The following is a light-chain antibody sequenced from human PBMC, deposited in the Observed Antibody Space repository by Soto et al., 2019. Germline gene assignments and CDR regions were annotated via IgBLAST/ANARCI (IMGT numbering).Light chain of an antibody. CDR1: SSDVGAYNY. CDR2: EVS. Sequence: QSALTQPASVSGSPGQSITLSCTGTSSDVGAYNYVSWYQQHPGKAPKLMIFEVSNRPSGVSNRFSGSKSGNTASLTISGLQAEEAANNYSLSYTRNPFVFRTGTKGTVL. CDR3: LSYTRNPFV. J-gene: IGLJ1*01. V-gene: IGLV2-14*01.